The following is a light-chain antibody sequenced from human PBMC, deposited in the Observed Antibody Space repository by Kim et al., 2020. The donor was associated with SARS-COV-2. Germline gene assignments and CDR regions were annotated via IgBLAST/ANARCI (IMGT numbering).Light chain of an antibody. CDR1: SSDVGGYKY. CDR3: GSYGGSNNLV. J-gene: IGLJ3*02. Sequence: GQSVTISCTGTSSDVGGYKYVSWYQQHPGKATNLMIYEVNKRPSGVPNRFSGSKSGNTAFLTVSGLQAEDEADYYCGSYGGSNNLVFGGGTKVTVL. CDR2: EVN. V-gene: IGLV2-8*01.